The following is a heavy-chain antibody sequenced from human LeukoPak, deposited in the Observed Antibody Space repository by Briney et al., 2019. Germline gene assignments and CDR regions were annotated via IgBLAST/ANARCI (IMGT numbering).Heavy chain of an antibody. CDR1: GGSISSGGYY. J-gene: IGHJ4*02. Sequence: SQTLSLTCTVSGGSISSGGYYWSWIRQHPGKGLEWIGNIYDSGSTYYNLSLKSRVTISLDTSKNQFSLKLSSVTAADTAVYYCARDYRPYSSSWYYDYWGQGTLVTVSS. V-gene: IGHV4-31*03. D-gene: IGHD6-13*01. CDR3: ARDYRPYSSSWYYDY. CDR2: IYDSGST.